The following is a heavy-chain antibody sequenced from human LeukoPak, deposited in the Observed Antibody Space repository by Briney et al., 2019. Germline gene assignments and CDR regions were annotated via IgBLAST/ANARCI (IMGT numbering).Heavy chain of an antibody. Sequence: ASVKVSCKASGYTFTSYGISWVRQAPGQGLEWMGMIYPRDGSTSYAQKFQGRVTVTRDTSTSTVHMELSGLRSEDTAVYYCAREGDYSTDDYYYGMDVWGQGTTVTVSS. CDR1: GYTFTSYG. CDR3: AREGDYSTDDYYYGMDV. CDR2: IYPRDGST. J-gene: IGHJ6*02. V-gene: IGHV1-46*01. D-gene: IGHD4-11*01.